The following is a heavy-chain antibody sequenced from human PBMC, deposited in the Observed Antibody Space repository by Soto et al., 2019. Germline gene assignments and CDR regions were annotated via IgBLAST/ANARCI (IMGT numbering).Heavy chain of an antibody. CDR2: IYHSGST. J-gene: IGHJ4*02. Sequence: PSETLSLTCAVSGGSISSGGYSWSWIRQPPGKGLEWIGYIYHSGSTYYNPSLKSRVTISVDRSKNQFSLKLSSVTAAVTAVYYCARGMTTVTTIDYWGQGTLVTVSS. D-gene: IGHD4-4*01. V-gene: IGHV4-30-2*01. CDR1: GGSISSGGYS. CDR3: ARGMTTVTTIDY.